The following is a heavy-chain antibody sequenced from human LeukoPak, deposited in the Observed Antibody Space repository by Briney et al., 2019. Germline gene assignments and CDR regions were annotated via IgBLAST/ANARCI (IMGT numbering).Heavy chain of an antibody. CDR3: ARLRRYCSGGSCYSGFDP. CDR1: GGTISSYY. J-gene: IGHJ5*02. D-gene: IGHD2-15*01. CDR2: IYYSGST. V-gene: IGHV4-59*08. Sequence: SETLSLTCTVSGGTISSYYWSWIRQPPGKGLEWIGYIYYSGSTNYNPSLKSRVTISGDTSKNQFSLKLSSVTAADTAVYYCARLRRYCSGGSCYSGFDPWGQGTLVTVSS.